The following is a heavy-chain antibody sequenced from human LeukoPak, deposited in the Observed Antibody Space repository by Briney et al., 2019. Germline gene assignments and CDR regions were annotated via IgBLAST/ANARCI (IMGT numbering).Heavy chain of an antibody. D-gene: IGHD4-23*01. CDR1: GGSISSFY. CDR3: ARDLDYGGSSIWYFDL. CDR2: IYYRGNT. Sequence: SETLSLTCTVSGGSISSFYWSWIRQPPGKGLEWIGYIYYRGNTQYNPSLKSRVTISVDTSKNQFSLRLASETAADTAVYYCARDLDYGGSSIWYFDLWGRGTLVTVSS. V-gene: IGHV4-59*01. J-gene: IGHJ2*01.